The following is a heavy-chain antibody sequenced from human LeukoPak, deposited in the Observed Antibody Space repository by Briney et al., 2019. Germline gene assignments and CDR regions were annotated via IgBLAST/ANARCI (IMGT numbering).Heavy chain of an antibody. J-gene: IGHJ5*02. CDR1: GFTFSNYT. V-gene: IGHV3-30*04. D-gene: IGHD5-24*01. CDR3: AREMATNTNWFDP. Sequence: SGGSLRLSCAASGFTFSNYTMHWVRQAPGKGLEWLALISYDGSNKYYADSVKGRFTISRDNSKNTLYLQMNSLRAEDTAVYYCAREMATNTNWFDPWGQGTLVTVSS. CDR2: ISYDGSNK.